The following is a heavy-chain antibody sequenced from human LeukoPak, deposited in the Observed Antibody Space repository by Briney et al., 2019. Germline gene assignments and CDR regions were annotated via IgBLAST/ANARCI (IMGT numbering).Heavy chain of an antibody. Sequence: GGSLRLSCAASGFTFSSYAMHWVRQAPGKGLEWVAVISYDGSNKYYADSVKGRFTISRDNSKNTLYLQMDSLSAEDTAVYYCAKDRGTVYYYDSSGFNWFDPWGQGTLVTVSS. CDR2: ISYDGSNK. CDR1: GFTFSSYA. D-gene: IGHD3-22*01. J-gene: IGHJ5*02. V-gene: IGHV3-30-3*01. CDR3: AKDRGTVYYYDSSGFNWFDP.